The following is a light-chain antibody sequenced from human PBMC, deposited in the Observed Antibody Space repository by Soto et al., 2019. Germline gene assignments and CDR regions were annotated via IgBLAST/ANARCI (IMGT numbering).Light chain of an antibody. J-gene: IGKJ2*01. CDR2: GAS. V-gene: IGKV3-20*01. Sequence: EIVLTQSPGNLSLSPGERATLSCRASQSVTNNYLAWYQQKPGQAPRLLIYGASSRATGIPDRFSGSGSETDFTLTISRLEPEDFAVYYCQQYGSSPETFGQGTKLEIK. CDR3: QQYGSSPET. CDR1: QSVTNNY.